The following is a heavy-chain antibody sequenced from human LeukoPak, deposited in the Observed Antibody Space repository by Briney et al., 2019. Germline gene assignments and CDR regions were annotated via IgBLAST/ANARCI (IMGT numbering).Heavy chain of an antibody. CDR2: IYTSGST. V-gene: IGHV4-4*07. Sequence: PSETLSLTCTVSGGSISSYYWSWIRQPAGKGLEWIGRIYTSGSTNYNPSLKSRVTMSVDTSKNQFSLKLSSVTAADTAVYYCARDSAPFWSGYPYYYYYYMDVRGKGTTVTVSS. CDR3: ARDSAPFWSGYPYYYYYYMDV. J-gene: IGHJ6*03. D-gene: IGHD3-3*01. CDR1: GGSISSYY.